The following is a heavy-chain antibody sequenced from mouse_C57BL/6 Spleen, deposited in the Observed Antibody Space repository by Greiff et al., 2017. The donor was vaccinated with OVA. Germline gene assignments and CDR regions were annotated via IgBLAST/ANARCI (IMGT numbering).Heavy chain of an antibody. D-gene: IGHD3-2*02. J-gene: IGHJ2*01. V-gene: IGHV5-6*01. CDR2: ISSGGSYT. Sequence: EVQLVESGGDLVKPGGSLKLSCAASGFTFSSYGMSWVRQTPDKRLEWVATISSGGSYTYYPDSVKGRFTISRDNAKNTLYLQMSSLKSEDTAMYYCAQTAQATWGQGTTLTVSS. CDR3: AQTAQAT. CDR1: GFTFSSYG.